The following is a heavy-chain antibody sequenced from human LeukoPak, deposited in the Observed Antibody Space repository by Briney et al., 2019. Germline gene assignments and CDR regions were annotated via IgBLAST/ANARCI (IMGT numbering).Heavy chain of an antibody. CDR2: ISWNSGSI. D-gene: IGHD5-12*01. CDR3: AKQCSGHERHHYYYYGMDV. J-gene: IGHJ6*02. CDR1: GFTFDDYA. Sequence: GRSLRLSCAASGFTFDDYAMHWVRQAPGKGLEWVSGISWNSGSIGYADSVKGRFTISRDNAKNSLYLQMNSLRAEDTALYYCAKQCSGHERHHYYYYGMDVWGQGTTVTVSS. V-gene: IGHV3-9*01.